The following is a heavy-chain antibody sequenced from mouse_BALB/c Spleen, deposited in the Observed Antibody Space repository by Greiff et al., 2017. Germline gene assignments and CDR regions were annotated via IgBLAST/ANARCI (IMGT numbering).Heavy chain of an antibody. CDR2: IDPETGGT. CDR3: TRTYDDYY. Sequence: QVQLQQSGAELVRPGASVTLSCKASGYTFTDYEMHWVKQTPVHGLEWIGAIDPETGGTAYNQKFKGKATLTADKSSSTAYMELRSLTSEDSAVYYCTRTYDDYYWGQGTTLTVSS. D-gene: IGHD2-3*01. J-gene: IGHJ2*01. V-gene: IGHV1-15*01. CDR1: GYTFTDYE.